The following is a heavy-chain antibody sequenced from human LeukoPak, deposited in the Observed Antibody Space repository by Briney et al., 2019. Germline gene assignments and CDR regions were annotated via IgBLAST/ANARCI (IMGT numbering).Heavy chain of an antibody. J-gene: IGHJ5*02. V-gene: IGHV4-61*02. Sequence: SQTLSLTCTVSGGSISSGSYYWSWIRQPAGKGLEWIGRIYTSGSTNYNPSLKSRVTVSVDTSTNQFSLKLSSVTAADTAVYYCARDARCSSTSCQGWFDPWGQXTLXXVSS. CDR3: ARDARCSSTSCQGWFDP. CDR1: GGSISSGSYY. D-gene: IGHD2-2*01. CDR2: IYTSGST.